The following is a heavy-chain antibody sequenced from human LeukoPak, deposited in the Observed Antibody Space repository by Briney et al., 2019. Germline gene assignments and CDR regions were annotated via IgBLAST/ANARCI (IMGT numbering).Heavy chain of an antibody. CDR2: IGLGTDT. D-gene: IGHD1/OR15-1a*01. CDR1: GFTFTSHA. J-gene: IGHJ4*02. V-gene: IGHV3-23*01. Sequence: GGSLRLSCVASGFTFTSHAASWFRQAPGKGLEWVSTIGLGTDTYYADSVRGRFTISKDSSKNTLQMNSLSAEDTAIYYCVKHTGTVYGNTDYWGQGVLVTVSS. CDR3: VKHTGTVYGNTDY.